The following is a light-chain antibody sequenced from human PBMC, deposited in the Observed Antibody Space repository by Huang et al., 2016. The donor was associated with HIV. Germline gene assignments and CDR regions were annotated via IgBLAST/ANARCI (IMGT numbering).Light chain of an antibody. J-gene: IGKJ4*01. CDR2: YAS. CDR3: QQYNDWPPLT. CDR1: HSVDSD. V-gene: IGKV3-15*01. Sequence: EIEMTQSPATLSVSPGERATLSCRASHSVDSDLAWYQQKPGQAPRLLIYYASTMATGISAKFNVTGSGTEFSLSITNLQSEDFAVYYCQQYNDWPPLTFGGGTKVEI.